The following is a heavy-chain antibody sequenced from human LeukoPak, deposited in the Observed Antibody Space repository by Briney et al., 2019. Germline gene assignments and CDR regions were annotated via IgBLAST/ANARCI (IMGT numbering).Heavy chain of an antibody. D-gene: IGHD3-10*01. Sequence: SETLSLTCTVSGGSISSYYWSWIRQPPGKGLEWIGYIYYSGSTNYNPSLKSRVTISVDTSKNQFSLKLSSVTAADTAVYFCARQNYGSAPLRYWGQGTPVTVSS. J-gene: IGHJ4*02. CDR1: GGSISSYY. CDR2: IYYSGST. V-gene: IGHV4-59*08. CDR3: ARQNYGSAPLRY.